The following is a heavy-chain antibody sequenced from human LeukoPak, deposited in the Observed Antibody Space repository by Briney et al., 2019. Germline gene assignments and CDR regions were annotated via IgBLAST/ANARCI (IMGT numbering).Heavy chain of an antibody. Sequence: PSETLSLTCNVSGGSISSYYWSWIRQPAGTGLEWIGRIYTSGSTTYNPSLKSRVTMSVDTSKNQFSLKLSSVTAADTAVYYCARDCGYDFWSGYYTGCWFDPWGQGTLVTVSS. V-gene: IGHV4-4*07. CDR1: GGSISSYY. CDR3: ARDCGYDFWSGYYTGCWFDP. CDR2: IYTSGST. J-gene: IGHJ5*02. D-gene: IGHD3-3*01.